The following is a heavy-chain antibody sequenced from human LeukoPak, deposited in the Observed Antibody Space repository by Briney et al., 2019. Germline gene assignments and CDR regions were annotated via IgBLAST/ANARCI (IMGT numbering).Heavy chain of an antibody. Sequence: SGPALVKPTQTLTLTCTFSGFSLSTSGMCVSWIRQPPGKALEWLARIDWDDDKYYSTSLKTRLTISKDTSKNQVVLTMTNMDPVDTATYYCARFYDSSGYYYDPYAFDIWGQGTMVTVSS. CDR2: IDWDDDK. CDR1: GFSLSTSGMC. D-gene: IGHD3-22*01. J-gene: IGHJ3*02. V-gene: IGHV2-70*11. CDR3: ARFYDSSGYYYDPYAFDI.